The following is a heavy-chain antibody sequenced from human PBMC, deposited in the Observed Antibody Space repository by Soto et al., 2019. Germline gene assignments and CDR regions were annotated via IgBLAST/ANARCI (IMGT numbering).Heavy chain of an antibody. CDR1: GFTFDDYA. D-gene: IGHD3-9*01. Sequence: EVQLVESGGGLVQPGRSLRLSCAASGFTFDDYAMHWVRQAPGKGLEWVSGISWNSGSIGYADSVKGRFTISRDNAKNSLYLQMNSLRAEDTALYYCAKGADPRYFDWLSFLGGMDVWGQGTTVTVSS. J-gene: IGHJ6*02. V-gene: IGHV3-9*01. CDR3: AKGADPRYFDWLSFLGGMDV. CDR2: ISWNSGSI.